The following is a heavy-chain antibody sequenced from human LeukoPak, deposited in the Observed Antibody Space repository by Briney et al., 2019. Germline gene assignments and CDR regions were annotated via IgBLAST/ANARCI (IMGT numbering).Heavy chain of an antibody. CDR1: GFTFSSYS. D-gene: IGHD3-10*01. J-gene: IGHJ4*02. CDR3: ARDYGSGSYYFNYFDY. Sequence: GGSLRLSCAASGFTFSSYSMNWVRQAPGKGLEWVSYISSSSSTIYYADSVKGRFTISRDNAKNSQYLQMNSLRAEDTAVYYCARDYGSGSYYFNYFDYWGQGTLVTVSS. V-gene: IGHV3-48*01. CDR2: ISSSSSTI.